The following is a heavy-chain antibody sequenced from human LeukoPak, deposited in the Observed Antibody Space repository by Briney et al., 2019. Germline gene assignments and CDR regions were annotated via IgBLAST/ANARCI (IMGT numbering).Heavy chain of an antibody. V-gene: IGHV3-13*01. D-gene: IGHD1-14*01. J-gene: IGHJ6*02. CDR1: GFNFTMND. Sequence: PGGSLRLSCAASGFNFTMNDMHWVCQVPGKGLEWVSAIGIAGDTFYRDSVKGRFTISRERAKNLLYLQMKSLRVGDTAVYYCARDGDRGMDVWGQGTTVIVSS. CDR2: IGIAGDT. CDR3: ARDGDRGMDV.